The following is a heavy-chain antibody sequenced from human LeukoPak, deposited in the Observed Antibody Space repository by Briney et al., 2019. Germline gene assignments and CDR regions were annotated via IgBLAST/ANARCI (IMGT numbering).Heavy chain of an antibody. CDR1: GYTFTDYY. V-gene: IGHV1-2*02. D-gene: IGHD3-9*01. CDR2: INPNSGDT. J-gene: IGHJ4*02. CDR3: ARAPDYDILTGYYGAIDY. Sequence: ASVKVSCKASGYTFTDYYMHWVRQAPGQGLEWMGWINPNSGDTNYAQKFQGRVTMTRDTSISTAYMELSSLRSDDTAGYYCARAPDYDILTGYYGAIDYWGRGTLVTVSS.